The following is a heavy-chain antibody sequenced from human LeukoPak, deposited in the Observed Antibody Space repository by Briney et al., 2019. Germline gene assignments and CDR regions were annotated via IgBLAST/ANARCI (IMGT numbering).Heavy chain of an antibody. CDR2: INPNSGGT. CDR3: ARVLPAADPVLDY. D-gene: IGHD2-2*01. J-gene: IGHJ4*02. V-gene: IGHV1-2*02. Sequence: GASVKVSCKAYGYTFTGYYMHWVRQAPGQGLEWMGWINPNSGGTNYAQKFQGRVTMTRDTSISTAYMELSRLRSDDTAVYYCARVLPAADPVLDYWGQGTLVTVSS. CDR1: GYTFTGYY.